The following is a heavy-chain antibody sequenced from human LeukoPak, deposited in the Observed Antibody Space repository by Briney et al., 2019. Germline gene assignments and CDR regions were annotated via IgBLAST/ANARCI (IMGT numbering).Heavy chain of an antibody. CDR1: GYTFSSYG. CDR2: ISVYNGNP. CDR3: ARDQYDSVWGSHRPYFDY. J-gene: IGHJ4*02. V-gene: IGHV1-18*01. Sequence: ASAKVSCKASGYTFSSYGISWVRQAPGQGLEWMGWISVYNGNPNYAQKFQDRVTMTTDTSTSTAYMELRSLRPDDTAVYYCARDQYDSVWGSHRPYFDYWGQGTLVTVSS. D-gene: IGHD3-16*02.